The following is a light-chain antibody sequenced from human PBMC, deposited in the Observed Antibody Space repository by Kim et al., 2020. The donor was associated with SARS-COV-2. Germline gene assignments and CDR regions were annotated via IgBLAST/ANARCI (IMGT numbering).Light chain of an antibody. CDR3: QQYGSSPMYT. CDR1: QSVSSSY. CDR2: GAS. J-gene: IGKJ2*01. V-gene: IGKV3-20*01. Sequence: SPGESAPRSCRASQSVSSSYLAWYQQKPGQAPRLLIYGASSRATGIPDRFSGSGSGTDFTLTISRLEPEDFAVYYCQQYGSSPMYTFGQGTKLEI.